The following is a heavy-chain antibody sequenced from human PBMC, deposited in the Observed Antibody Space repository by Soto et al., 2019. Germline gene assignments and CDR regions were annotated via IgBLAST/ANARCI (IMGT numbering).Heavy chain of an antibody. J-gene: IGHJ4*02. D-gene: IGHD6-19*01. CDR3: AKSPQKIYSSGWPYYFDY. CDR2: ISGSGGST. V-gene: IGHV3-23*01. CDR1: GFTFSSYA. Sequence: GGSLRLSCAASGFTFSSYAMSWVRQAPGKGLEWVSAISGSGGSTYYADSVKGRFTISRDNSKNTLYLQMNSLRAEDTAVYYCAKSPQKIYSSGWPYYFDYWGQGTLVTVSS.